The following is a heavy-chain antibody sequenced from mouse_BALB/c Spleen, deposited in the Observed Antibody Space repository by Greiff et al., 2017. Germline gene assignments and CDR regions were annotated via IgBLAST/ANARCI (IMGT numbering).Heavy chain of an antibody. V-gene: IGHV2-6-7*01. J-gene: IGHJ4*01. CDR3: ARDGGLYDGYSYAMDY. D-gene: IGHD2-3*01. CDR2: IWGDGST. Sequence: QVQLKESGPGLVAPSQSLSITCTVSGFSLTGYGVNWVRQPPGKGLEWLGMIWGDGSTDYNSALKSRLSISKDNSKSQVFLKMNSLQTDDTARYYCARDGGLYDGYSYAMDYWGQGTSVTVSS. CDR1: GFSLTGYG.